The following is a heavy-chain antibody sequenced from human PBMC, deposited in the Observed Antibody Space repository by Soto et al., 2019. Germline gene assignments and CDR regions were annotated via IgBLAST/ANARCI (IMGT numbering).Heavy chain of an antibody. V-gene: IGHV4-4*07. J-gene: IGHJ4*02. CDR2: IYTSGSP. CDR1: GDSISRYY. Sequence: QVQLQESGPGLVKPSETLSLTCTVSGDSISRYYWSWIRQTAGKGLEWIGRIYTSGSPNYNPSFKSRVTISVDTSKNQFSLKLGSVTAADTAVYYCARDPGMIGYFDYWGQRTLVTVSS. CDR3: ARDPGMIGYFDY. D-gene: IGHD3-22*01.